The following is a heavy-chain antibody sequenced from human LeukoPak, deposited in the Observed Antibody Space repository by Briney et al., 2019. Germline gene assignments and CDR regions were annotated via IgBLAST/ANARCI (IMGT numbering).Heavy chain of an antibody. CDR3: ARDVDTNAFDI. Sequence: GGSLRLSCAASGFTVSSNYMSWVRQAPGKGLEWVSVIYSGGSTYYADSVKGRFTISRDNSKNTLYPQMNSLRAEDTAVYYCARDVDTNAFDIWGQGTMVTVSS. D-gene: IGHD5-18*01. V-gene: IGHV3-66*01. CDR2: IYSGGST. J-gene: IGHJ3*02. CDR1: GFTVSSNY.